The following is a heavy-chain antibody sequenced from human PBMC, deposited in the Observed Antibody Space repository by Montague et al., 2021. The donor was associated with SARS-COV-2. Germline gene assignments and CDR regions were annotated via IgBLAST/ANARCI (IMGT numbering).Heavy chain of an antibody. J-gene: IGHJ4*02. CDR1: GDSVSMNRAA. D-gene: IGHD1-26*01. Sequence: CAISGDSVSMNRAAWNYIRQSPLRALEWLGRTDYRSKWYNDYAVSLKSRITINPDTSKNQISLQLNSVTPEDTAVYYCARTSASSDYWGQGTLVTVSS. CDR2: TDYRSKWYN. V-gene: IGHV6-1*01. CDR3: ARTSASSDY.